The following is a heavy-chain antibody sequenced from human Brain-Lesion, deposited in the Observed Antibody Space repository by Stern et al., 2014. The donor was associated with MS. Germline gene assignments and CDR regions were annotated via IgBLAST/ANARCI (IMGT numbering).Heavy chain of an antibody. Sequence: VQLVESGPGLVKPSETLSLTCTVSGGSISSSTYYWAWIRQPPGKGLGWIGNIYYSGVPYYNPSLKSRVTISVDMSKNQFSLKLSSVTAADTAIYYCARHDSVPRPSQLYSARDRGPGYFDYWGQGTLVTVSS. D-gene: IGHD1-26*01. CDR3: ARHDSVPRPSQLYSARDRGPGYFDY. J-gene: IGHJ4*02. CDR1: GGSISSSTYY. V-gene: IGHV4-39*01. CDR2: IYYSGVP.